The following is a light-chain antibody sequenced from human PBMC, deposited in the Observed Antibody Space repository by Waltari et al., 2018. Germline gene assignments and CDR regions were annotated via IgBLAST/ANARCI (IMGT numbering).Light chain of an antibody. V-gene: IGKV3-11*01. J-gene: IGKJ2*01. Sequence: IVLTQSPATLSLSPGDRATLSCTASQSISSQFAWYQQRPGQAPRILIYDASNRAAGMPARFSGSGSGTEFSLTISSIEPEDFVVYYCQLRGHWPMYTFGQGTKLEIK. CDR3: QLRGHWPMYT. CDR1: QSISSQ. CDR2: DAS.